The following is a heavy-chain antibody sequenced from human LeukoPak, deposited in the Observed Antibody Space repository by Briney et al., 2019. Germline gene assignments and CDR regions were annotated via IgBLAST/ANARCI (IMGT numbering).Heavy chain of an antibody. CDR1: GGSIYSSESL. V-gene: IGHV4-39*07. J-gene: IGHJ5*02. D-gene: IGHD3-3*01. CDR3: ARVSLAQSSFAP. CDR2: ISHTGTT. Sequence: SETLSLTCSVSGGSIYSSESLWGWIRQTPGTGLEWIATISHTGTTYYNPSLRSRVTISIDTSKTQFSLKLNSVTAADTAIYHCARVSLAQSSFAPWGQGTLVTVSS.